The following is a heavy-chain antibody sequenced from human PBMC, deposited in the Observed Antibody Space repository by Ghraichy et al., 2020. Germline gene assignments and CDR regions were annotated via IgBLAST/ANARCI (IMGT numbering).Heavy chain of an antibody. D-gene: IGHD5-18*01. CDR3: ARLGYSFGYFDY. J-gene: IGHJ4*02. V-gene: IGHV3-7*01. CDR2: IKQDGSEK. Sequence: GGSLRLSCAASGFTFSSYWMMWVRQAPGTGLEWVANIKQDGSEKYYVDSVKGRFTISRDNSKNSLYLQMNSLRAEDTAVYYCARLGYSFGYFDYWGQGTLVTVSS. CDR1: GFTFSSYW.